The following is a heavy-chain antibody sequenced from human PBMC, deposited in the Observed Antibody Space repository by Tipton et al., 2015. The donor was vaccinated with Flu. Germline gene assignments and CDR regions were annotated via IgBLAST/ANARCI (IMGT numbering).Heavy chain of an antibody. CDR2: IWYDGSVK. CDR1: GFTFSTYA. D-gene: IGHD5-24*01. CDR3: SRALNS. J-gene: IGHJ5*02. Sequence: SGFTFSTYAMHWVRQAPGKGLEWVALIWYDGSVKFYADSVKGRFTISRDNSKNTLYLQMDSLGPEDTAVYYCSRALNSWGQGTLVTVSS. V-gene: IGHV3-33*01.